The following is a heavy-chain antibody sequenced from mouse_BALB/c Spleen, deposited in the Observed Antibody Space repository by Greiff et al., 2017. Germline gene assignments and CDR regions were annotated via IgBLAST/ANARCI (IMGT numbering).Heavy chain of an antibody. CDR2: IDPENGDT. D-gene: IGHD2-4*01. V-gene: IGHV14-4*02. J-gene: IGHJ3*01. CDR1: GFNIKDYY. CDR3: NAGGLRRGAWFAY. Sequence: EVQLHQSGAELVRAGASVKLSCTASGFNIKDYYMHWVKQRPEQGLEWIGWIDPENGDTEYAPKFPGKATMTADTSSNTAYLQLSSLTSEDTAVYYCNAGGLRRGAWFAYWGQGTLVTVSA.